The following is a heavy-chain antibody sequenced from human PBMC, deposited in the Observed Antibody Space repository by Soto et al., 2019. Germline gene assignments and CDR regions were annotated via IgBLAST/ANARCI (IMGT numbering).Heavy chain of an antibody. Sequence: GGSLRLSCAASGFTFSSYWMSWVRQAPGKGLEWVANIKQDGSEKYYVDSVKGRFTISRDNAKNSLYLQMNSLRAEDPAVHCCARDHHRSSDAFDIRARGTMVTVSS. CDR1: GFTFSSYW. V-gene: IGHV3-7*03. CDR3: ARDHHRSSDAFDI. D-gene: IGHD6-6*01. J-gene: IGHJ3*02. CDR2: IKQDGSEK.